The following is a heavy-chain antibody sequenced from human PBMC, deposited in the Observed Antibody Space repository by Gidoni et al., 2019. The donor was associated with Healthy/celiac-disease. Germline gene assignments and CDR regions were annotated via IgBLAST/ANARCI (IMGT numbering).Heavy chain of an antibody. D-gene: IGHD1-1*01. Sequence: DVQLLYSGVCLVQPAGSLRLSCAASGFTFSSYAISWVRQAPGKGLEWVSDISGSGGSTYYADSVKGRFTISRDNSKNTMYLQMNSLRAEDTAVYYCAKDRGNDFDYWGQGTLVTVSS. J-gene: IGHJ4*02. CDR3: AKDRGNDFDY. CDR2: ISGSGGST. V-gene: IGHV3-23*01. CDR1: GFTFSSYA.